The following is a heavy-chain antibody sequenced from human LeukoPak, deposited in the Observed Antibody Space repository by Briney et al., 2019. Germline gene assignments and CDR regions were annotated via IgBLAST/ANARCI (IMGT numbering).Heavy chain of an antibody. CDR3: ASYSSGWYDGASFDY. CDR1: GYTFTSYA. Sequence: ASVKVSCKASGYTFTSYAMNWVRQAPGQGLEWMGWINTNTGNPTYAQGFTGRFVFSLDTSVSTAYLQISSLKAEDTAVYYRASYSSGWYDGASFDYWGQGTLVTVSS. CDR2: INTNTGNP. D-gene: IGHD6-19*01. J-gene: IGHJ4*02. V-gene: IGHV7-4-1*02.